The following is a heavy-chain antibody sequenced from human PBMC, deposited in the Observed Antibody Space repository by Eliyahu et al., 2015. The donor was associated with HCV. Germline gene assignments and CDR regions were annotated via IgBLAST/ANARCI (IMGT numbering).Heavy chain of an antibody. J-gene: IGHJ4*02. CDR1: GASVTNNDYY. V-gene: IGHV4-39*07. CDR2: MHYSGRT. D-gene: IGHD6-13*01. Sequence: QLQLQQSGPGLVKPSETLSLTCTVSGASVTNNDYYWAWVRQAPGKGLEWIGSMHYSGRTYYSPSLKSRVTMSVGTSNNQFSLNLNSVTAADTAVYYCTRERDGSSSWSWDQGTLVTVSS. CDR3: TRERDGSSSWS.